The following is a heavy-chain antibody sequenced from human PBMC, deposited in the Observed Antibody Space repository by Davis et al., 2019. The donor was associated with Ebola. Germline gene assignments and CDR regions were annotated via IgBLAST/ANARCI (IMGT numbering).Heavy chain of an antibody. CDR3: ARHPYGSGSLVDY. V-gene: IGHV3-66*04. D-gene: IGHD3-10*01. J-gene: IGHJ4*02. CDR2: IYSGGST. Sequence: GGSLRLSCAASGFTVSSNYMSWVRQAPGKGLEWVSVIYSGGSTYYADSVKGRFTISRDNSKNTLYLQMNSLRAEDTAVYYCARHPYGSGSLVDYWGQGTLVTVSS. CDR1: GFTVSSNY.